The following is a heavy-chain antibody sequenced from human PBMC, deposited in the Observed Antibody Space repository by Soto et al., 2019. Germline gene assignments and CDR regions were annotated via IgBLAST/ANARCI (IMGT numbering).Heavy chain of an antibody. J-gene: IGHJ4*02. D-gene: IGHD1-1*01. V-gene: IGHV3-72*01. CDR2: ARNDPNDRTR. CDR1: GLSFSYYH. CDR3: ASSRPGGTFHF. Sequence: EMQLVESGGGLVQPGGSLRLTCVASGLSFSYYHMDWVRQAPGKGLEWIGRARNDPNDRTREYAASVRGRFTTSRDDSKNSFYLQMNSLETEDTAIYYCASSRPGGTFHFWGQGTLVTVSS.